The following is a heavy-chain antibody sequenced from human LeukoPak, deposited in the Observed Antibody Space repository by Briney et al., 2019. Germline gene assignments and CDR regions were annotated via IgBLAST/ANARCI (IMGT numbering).Heavy chain of an antibody. J-gene: IGHJ4*02. V-gene: IGHV4-39*07. Sequence: PSETLSLTCSVSGGSIISSSYYWGWIRQSPGKGLEWIGSIYYSGSTYYNPSLKSRVTISVDTSRNQFSLKLTSVTAADTAVYYCARRGRNSSGWQDYLWGQGTLVTVSS. CDR2: IYYSGST. D-gene: IGHD6-25*01. CDR3: ARRGRNSSGWQDYL. CDR1: GGSIISSSYY.